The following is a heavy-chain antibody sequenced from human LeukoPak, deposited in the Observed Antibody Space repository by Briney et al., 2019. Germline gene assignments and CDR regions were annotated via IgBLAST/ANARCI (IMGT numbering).Heavy chain of an antibody. J-gene: IGHJ5*02. V-gene: IGHV3-48*03. CDR3: ARDSSGWYHWFDP. CDR1: GFTFSSYE. CDR2: ISSSGSTI. Sequence: GGSLRLSCAGSGFTFSSYEMNWVPQAPGKGLEGVSYISSSGSTIYYADSVKGRFTISRHTAKNSLYLQMNSLRAEDTAVYYCARDSSGWYHWFDPWGQGTLVTVSS. D-gene: IGHD6-13*01.